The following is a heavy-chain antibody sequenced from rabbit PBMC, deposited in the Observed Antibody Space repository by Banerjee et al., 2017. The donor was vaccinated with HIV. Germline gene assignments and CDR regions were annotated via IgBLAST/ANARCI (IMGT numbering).Heavy chain of an antibody. CDR3: ARDFWAYASYSAYRRFNL. V-gene: IGHV1S45*01. J-gene: IGHJ4*01. Sequence: EESGGDLVQPEGSLTLTCKASGFSFSSSYWICWVRQAPGKGLEWIACIYTGSGYTYYASWAKGRFTISKTSSTTVTLQMTSLTAADTATFFCARDFWAYASYSAYRRFNLWGPGTLVTVS. D-gene: IGHD1-1*01. CDR2: IYTGSGYT. CDR1: GFSFSSSYW.